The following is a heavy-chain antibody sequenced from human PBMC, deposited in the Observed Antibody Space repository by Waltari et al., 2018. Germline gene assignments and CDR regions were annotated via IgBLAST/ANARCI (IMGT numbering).Heavy chain of an antibody. J-gene: IGHJ4*02. V-gene: IGHV4-39*01. CDR1: GGSISSSSYY. CDR2: IYYSGST. CDR3: ARPIYGGNSAIYYFDY. Sequence: QLQLQESGPGLVKPSETLSLTCTVSGGSISSSSYYWGWIRQPPGKGLEWIGSIYYSGSTYYNPSLKSRVTISVDTSKNQFSLKLSSVTAADTAVYYCARPIYGGNSAIYYFDYWGQGTLVTVSS. D-gene: IGHD4-17*01.